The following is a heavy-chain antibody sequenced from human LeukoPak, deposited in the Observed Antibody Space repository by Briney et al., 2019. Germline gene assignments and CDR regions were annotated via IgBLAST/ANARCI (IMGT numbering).Heavy chain of an antibody. CDR3: ARVIVGDEYNWFDP. J-gene: IGHJ5*02. Sequence: ASVKVSCKASGYTFTSYGISWVRQAPGQGLEWMGWISAYNGNTNYAQKLQGRVTMTTDASTSTAYMELRSLRSDDTAVYYCARVIVGDEYNWFDPWGQGTLVTVSS. CDR1: GYTFTSYG. CDR2: ISAYNGNT. V-gene: IGHV1-18*01. D-gene: IGHD1-26*01.